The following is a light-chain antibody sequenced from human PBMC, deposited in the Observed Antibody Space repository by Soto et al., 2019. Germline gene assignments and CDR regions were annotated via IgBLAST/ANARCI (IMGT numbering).Light chain of an antibody. J-gene: IGLJ1*01. CDR1: SSDVGGYKY. CDR3: SSYAGSIL. CDR2: EVT. Sequence: QSALTQPPSASGSPGQSVTISCTGTSSDVGGYKYVSWYQQDPGKAPKLIIYEVTKRPSGVPDRFSGSKSGNTASLTVSWLQAEDEGDYYCSSYAGSILFGTGTKLTVL. V-gene: IGLV2-8*01.